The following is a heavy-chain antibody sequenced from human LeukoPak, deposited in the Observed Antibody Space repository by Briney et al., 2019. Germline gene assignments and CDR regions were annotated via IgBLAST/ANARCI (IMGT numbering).Heavy chain of an antibody. CDR1: GGSISSGGYY. CDR3: ARDIGYYDSSGYFWYFDL. V-gene: IGHV4-31*03. D-gene: IGHD3-22*01. J-gene: IGHJ2*01. CDR2: IYYSGST. Sequence: PSQTLSLTCTVSGGSISSGGYYWSWIRQHPGKGLEWIGYIYYSGSTYYNPSLKSRVTISVDTSKNQFSLKLGSVTAADTAVYYCARDIGYYDSSGYFWYFDLWGRGTLVTVSS.